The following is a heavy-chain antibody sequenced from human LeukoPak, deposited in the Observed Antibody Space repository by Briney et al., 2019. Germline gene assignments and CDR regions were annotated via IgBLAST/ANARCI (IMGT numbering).Heavy chain of an antibody. CDR3: ARGSHCSGGSRYSRPRTWWFDP. CDR2: ISSSSSYI. D-gene: IGHD2-15*01. V-gene: IGHV3-21*01. Sequence: GGSLRLACAASGFTFSNSGMNWVRQAPGKGLEWVSSISSSSSYIYYADSVKGRFTISRDNAKNSLYLQMNSLRAEDTAVYYCARGSHCSGGSRYSRPRTWWFDPWGQGTLVTVSS. J-gene: IGHJ5*02. CDR1: GFTFSNSG.